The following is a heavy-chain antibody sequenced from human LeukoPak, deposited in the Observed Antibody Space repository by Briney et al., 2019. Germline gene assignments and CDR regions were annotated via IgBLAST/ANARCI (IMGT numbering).Heavy chain of an antibody. CDR1: EFSFSSYW. J-gene: IGHJ3*02. CDR3: AKISSSWYRTDAFDI. V-gene: IGHV3-7*01. Sequence: GGSLRLSCVGSEFSFSSYWMSWVRQAPGKGLEWVANIKEDGSETHYVDSVKGRFTISRDNAKNSLYLQMNSLRAEDTAVYYCAKISSSWYRTDAFDIWGQGTMVTVSS. CDR2: IKEDGSET. D-gene: IGHD6-13*01.